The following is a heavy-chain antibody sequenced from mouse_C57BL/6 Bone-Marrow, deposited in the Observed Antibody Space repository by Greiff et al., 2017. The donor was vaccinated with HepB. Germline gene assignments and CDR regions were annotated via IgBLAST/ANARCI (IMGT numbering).Heavy chain of an antibody. J-gene: IGHJ4*01. D-gene: IGHD1-1*01. CDR2: INPSSGYT. CDR3: ARWVTTVVDYYAMDY. V-gene: IGHV1-4*01. Sequence: VQLQQSGAELARPGASVKMSCKASGYTFTSYTMHWVKQRPGQGLEWIGYINPSSGYTKYNQKFKDKATLTADKSSSTAYMQLSSLTSEDSAVYYCARWVTTVVDYYAMDYWGQGTSVTVSS. CDR1: GYTFTSYT.